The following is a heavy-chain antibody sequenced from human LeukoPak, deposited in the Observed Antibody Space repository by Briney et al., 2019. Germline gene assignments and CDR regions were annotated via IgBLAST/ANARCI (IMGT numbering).Heavy chain of an antibody. Sequence: SETLSLTCTVSGDSISSSNYYWGWIRQPPGKGLEWIGTIYYSGNTYYNPSLKSRVTISVDTSKNQFSLKLSSVAAADTAVYYCARSGFGATNIYSYFDYWGQGTLVTVSS. V-gene: IGHV4-39*07. CDR2: IYYSGNT. J-gene: IGHJ4*02. D-gene: IGHD1-26*01. CDR3: ARSGFGATNIYSYFDY. CDR1: GDSISSSNYY.